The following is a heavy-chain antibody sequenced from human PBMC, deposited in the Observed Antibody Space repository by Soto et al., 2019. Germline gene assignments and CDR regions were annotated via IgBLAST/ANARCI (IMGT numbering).Heavy chain of an antibody. Sequence: GASVKVSCKASGGTFSSYAISWVRQAPGQGLEWMGGIIPMFATANYAQKFQGRVTITADESTSTAYMELSSLRSDDTAVYYCARGADPYFTVPFDYWGQGTLVTVSS. J-gene: IGHJ4*02. CDR1: GGTFSSYA. V-gene: IGHV1-69*01. D-gene: IGHD4-17*01. CDR3: ARGADPYFTVPFDY. CDR2: IIPMFATA.